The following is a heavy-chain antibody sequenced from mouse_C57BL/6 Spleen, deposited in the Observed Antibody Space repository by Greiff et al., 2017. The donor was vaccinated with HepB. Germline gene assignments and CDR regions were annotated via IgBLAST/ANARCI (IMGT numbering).Heavy chain of an antibody. CDR1: GYSFTGYY. V-gene: IGHV1-42*01. J-gene: IGHJ2*01. CDR3: ARRYSGSLYYFDY. CDR2: INPSTGGT. Sequence: EVQLQQSGPELVKPGASVKISCKASGYSFTGYYMNWVKQSPEKSLEWIGEINPSTGGTTYNQKFKAKATLTVDKSSSTAYMQLKSLTSEDSAVYYCARRYSGSLYYFDYWIQGTTLTVSS. D-gene: IGHD1-1*01.